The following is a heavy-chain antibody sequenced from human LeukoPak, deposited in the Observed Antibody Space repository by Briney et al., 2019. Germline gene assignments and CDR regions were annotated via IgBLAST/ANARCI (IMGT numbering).Heavy chain of an antibody. CDR2: IIPILGIA. CDR1: GGTFSSYT. D-gene: IGHD3-16*01. V-gene: IGHV1-69*02. J-gene: IGHJ4*02. CDR3: ARFGDGRLAFDY. Sequence: GASVKVSCKASGGTFSSYTISWVRQAPGQGLEWMGRIIPILGIANYAQKFQGRVTITADKSTSTAYMELSSLRSEDTAVYYCARFGDGRLAFDYWGQGTLVTVSS.